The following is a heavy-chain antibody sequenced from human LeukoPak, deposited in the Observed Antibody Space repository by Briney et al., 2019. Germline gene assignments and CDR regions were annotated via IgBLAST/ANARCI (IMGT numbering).Heavy chain of an antibody. Sequence: PSETLSLTCTVSGGSITSSSYYWGWIRQYPGKGLEWIVSIYYSGSTYYNPSLKSRVTISVNTSKNQFSLKLSSVTAADTAVYYCARYAVEYSGTYFDSWGQGSLVTVSS. V-gene: IGHV4-39*01. CDR1: GGSITSSSYY. CDR3: ARYAVEYSGTYFDS. D-gene: IGHD1-26*01. J-gene: IGHJ4*02. CDR2: IYYSGST.